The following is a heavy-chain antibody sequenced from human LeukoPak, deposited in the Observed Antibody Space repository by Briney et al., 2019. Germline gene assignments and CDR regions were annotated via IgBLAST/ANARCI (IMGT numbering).Heavy chain of an antibody. V-gene: IGHV3-30*18. CDR3: AKDQLDVADY. Sequence: GGSLRLSCAASGFTFSSYGMHWVRQAPGKGLEWVAVISYDGSNKYYADSVKGRFTISRDNSKNTLYLQMNSLRAVDTAVYYCAKDQLDVADYWGQGTLVTVSS. CDR2: ISYDGSNK. D-gene: IGHD1-1*01. CDR1: GFTFSSYG. J-gene: IGHJ4*02.